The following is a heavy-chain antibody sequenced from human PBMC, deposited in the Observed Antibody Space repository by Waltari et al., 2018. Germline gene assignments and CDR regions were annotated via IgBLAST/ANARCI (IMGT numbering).Heavy chain of an antibody. CDR2: SRTDAREQ. CDR1: GFTFSSFW. CDR3: AQGTTMVRFDY. J-gene: IGHJ4*02. V-gene: IGHV3-74*03. D-gene: IGHD3-10*01. Sequence: EEQLVESGGGLVQPGDSLRLSCAASGFTFSSFWMNWVRQAPGKGPLGVSRSRTDAREQTYADSGKGRLTISRDNARNTLYLQMNSLRAEDTAVYYCAQGTTMVRFDYWGQGTLVTVSS.